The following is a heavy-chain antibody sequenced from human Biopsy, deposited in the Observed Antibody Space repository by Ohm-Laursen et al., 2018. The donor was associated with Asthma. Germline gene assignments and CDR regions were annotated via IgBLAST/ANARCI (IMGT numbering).Heavy chain of an antibody. CDR3: ARAGESDLVGGLDV. Sequence: RSLRLSCTASGFSFSNFGMHWVRQAPGKGLEWVAYIAWDGINSYYADSVKGRFTISRDNSRNTLYLQKNSLRADDTAVYYCARAGESDLVGGLDVWGQGTTVIVS. D-gene: IGHD2-21*01. V-gene: IGHV3-30*03. J-gene: IGHJ6*02. CDR2: IAWDGINS. CDR1: GFSFSNFG.